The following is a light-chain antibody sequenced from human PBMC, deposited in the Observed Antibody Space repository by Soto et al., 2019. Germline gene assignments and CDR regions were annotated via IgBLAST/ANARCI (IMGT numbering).Light chain of an antibody. V-gene: IGKV3-11*01. CDR3: QQRNKWLGLT. CDR2: DAS. Sequence: EIVLTHSPATLSLSPGERATLSCRASQSVSSYLAWYQQKPGQAPRLLIYDASNSATGIPDRFSGSGSGTDFTLTISSLEPEDFAVYYCQQRNKWLGLTFGGGTKVEIK. J-gene: IGKJ4*01. CDR1: QSVSSY.